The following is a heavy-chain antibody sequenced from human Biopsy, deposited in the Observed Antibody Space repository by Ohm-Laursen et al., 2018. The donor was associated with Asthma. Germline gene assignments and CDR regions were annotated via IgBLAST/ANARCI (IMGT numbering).Heavy chain of an antibody. Sequence: SETLSLTCTVSGGSVGSGSYYWSWIRQPPGKGLAWVRYISYSGSTDYNPSLKSRLTISMDTSKNQFSLKLSSVTAADTAVYYCARVPTTLRYFDLWGRGTLVTVSS. J-gene: IGHJ2*01. CDR2: ISYSGST. V-gene: IGHV4-61*01. CDR1: GGSVGSGSYY. D-gene: IGHD2-15*01. CDR3: ARVPTTLRYFDL.